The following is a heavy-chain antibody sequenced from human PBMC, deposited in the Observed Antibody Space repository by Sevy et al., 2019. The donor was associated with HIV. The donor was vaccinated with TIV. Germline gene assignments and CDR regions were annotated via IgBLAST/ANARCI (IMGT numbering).Heavy chain of an antibody. Sequence: SDTLSLTCTVSGGSISSYYWSWIRQPPGKGLEWIGYIYYSGSTNYNPSLKSRVTISVDTSKNQFSLKLSSVTAADTAVYYCAGYYDFWSGYYIGAFDIWGQGTMVTVSS. CDR2: IYYSGST. J-gene: IGHJ3*02. D-gene: IGHD3-3*01. CDR1: GGSISSYY. CDR3: AGYYDFWSGYYIGAFDI. V-gene: IGHV4-59*01.